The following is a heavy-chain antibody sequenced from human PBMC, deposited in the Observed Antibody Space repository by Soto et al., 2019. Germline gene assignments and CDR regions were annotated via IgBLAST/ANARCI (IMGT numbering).Heavy chain of an antibody. CDR1: GFTFSSYA. D-gene: IGHD4-17*01. CDR2: ISYDGSNK. CDR3: ARDSDGDYRDCYYGMDV. J-gene: IGHJ6*02. V-gene: IGHV3-30-3*01. Sequence: GGSLRLSCAASGFTFSSYAMHWVRQAPGKGLEWVAVISYDGSNKYYAHSVKGRVTISRDNSKNTLYLQMNSLRAEDTAVDYCARDSDGDYRDCYYGMDVWGQGTTVTVSS.